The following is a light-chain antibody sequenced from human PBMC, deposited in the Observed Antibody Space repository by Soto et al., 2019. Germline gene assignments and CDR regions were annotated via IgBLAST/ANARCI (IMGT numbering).Light chain of an antibody. Sequence: EILRTQTPATLSVTPGERATLSCGASQSVNIYLAWYQQTPGQAPRLLIFGASYRATGIPARFSGSGSGTEFNLTISSLQSEDFAVYFCQQYDDWLRLTFGGGTKVDIK. CDR1: QSVNIY. CDR2: GAS. CDR3: QQYDDWLRLT. V-gene: IGKV3D-15*01. J-gene: IGKJ4*01.